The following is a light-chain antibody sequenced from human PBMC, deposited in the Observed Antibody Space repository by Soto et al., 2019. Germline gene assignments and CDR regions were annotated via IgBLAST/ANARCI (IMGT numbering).Light chain of an antibody. J-gene: IGKJ3*01. CDR3: QQYNSYHIS. Sequence: IQMTQSPSTLSASVGDRVTITCRASQSINSWLAWYQQKPGKAPKLLIYKASSLESAVPSRFSGSGSGTEFTLTISCLQPDDFATYYCQQYNSYHISCGPGTKVDIK. CDR2: KAS. CDR1: QSINSW. V-gene: IGKV1-5*03.